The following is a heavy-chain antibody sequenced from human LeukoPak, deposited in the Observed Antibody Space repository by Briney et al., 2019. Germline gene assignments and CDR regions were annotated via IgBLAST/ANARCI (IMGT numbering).Heavy chain of an antibody. D-gene: IGHD3-9*01. CDR3: ARVLRRDILTGYYPRYYYYGMDV. CDR1: GYTFTSYG. J-gene: IGHJ6*02. Sequence: GASAKVSCKASGYTFTSYGISWVRQAPGQGLEWMGWISAYNGNTNYAQKLQGRVTMTTDTSTSTAYMELRSLRSDDTAVYYCARVLRRDILTGYYPRYYYYGMDVWGQGTTVTVSS. V-gene: IGHV1-18*01. CDR2: ISAYNGNT.